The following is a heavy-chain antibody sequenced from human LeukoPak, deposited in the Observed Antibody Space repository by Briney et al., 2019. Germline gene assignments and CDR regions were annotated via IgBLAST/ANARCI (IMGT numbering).Heavy chain of an antibody. D-gene: IGHD4-23*01. Sequence: GGSLRLSCAASGFTFSSYAIRWVRQAPGTGLEWVSSIPGSGGATYYADSVRGRFSISRDSSKNTVYLQMNSLRAEDTAIYYCARDLVLSAGNGPYWGQGTLVTVSS. V-gene: IGHV3-23*01. CDR1: GFTFSSYA. CDR3: ARDLVLSAGNGPY. J-gene: IGHJ4*02. CDR2: IPGSGGAT.